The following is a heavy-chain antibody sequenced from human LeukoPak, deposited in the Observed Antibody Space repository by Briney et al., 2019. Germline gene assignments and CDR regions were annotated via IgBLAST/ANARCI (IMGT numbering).Heavy chain of an antibody. D-gene: IGHD5-18*01. Sequence: ASVKVSCKASGYTFTGYYMHWVRQAPGQGLEWMGWINPNSGGTNYAQKFQGRVTMTRDTSISTAYMELSRLRSEDTAVYYCARGFRGYSYGYVYYYYYMDVWGKGTTVTVSS. CDR2: INPNSGGT. J-gene: IGHJ6*03. CDR1: GYTFTGYY. CDR3: ARGFRGYSYGYVYYYYYMDV. V-gene: IGHV1-2*02.